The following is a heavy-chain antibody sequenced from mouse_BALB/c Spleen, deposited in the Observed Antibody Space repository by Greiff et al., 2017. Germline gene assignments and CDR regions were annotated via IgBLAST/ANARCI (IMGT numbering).Heavy chain of an antibody. Sequence: QVQLKESGPGLVQPSQSLSITCTVSGFSLTSYGVHWVRQSPGKGLEWLGVIWSGGSTDYNAAFISRLSISKDNSKSQVFFKMNSLQANDTAIYYCARNNYYRYSYYAMDYWGQGTSVTVSS. CDR3: ARNNYYRYSYYAMDY. V-gene: IGHV2-2*02. CDR2: IWSGGST. D-gene: IGHD2-14*01. CDR1: GFSLTSYG. J-gene: IGHJ4*01.